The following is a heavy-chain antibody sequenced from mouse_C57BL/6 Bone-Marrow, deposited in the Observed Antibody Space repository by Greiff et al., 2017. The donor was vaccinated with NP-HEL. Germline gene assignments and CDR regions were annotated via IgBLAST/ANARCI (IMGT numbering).Heavy chain of an antibody. V-gene: IGHV5-12*01. CDR1: GFTFSDYY. D-gene: IGHD1-1*01. CDR2: ISNGGGST. Sequence: VQLKESGGGLVQPGGSLKLSCAASGFTFSDYYMYWVRQTPDKRLEWVAYISNGGGSTYYPDTVKGRFTISRDNAKNTLYLQMSRLKSEDTATYYSARHVLLRYHYAMDYRGQGTSVTVSS. J-gene: IGHJ4*01. CDR3: ARHVLLRYHYAMDY.